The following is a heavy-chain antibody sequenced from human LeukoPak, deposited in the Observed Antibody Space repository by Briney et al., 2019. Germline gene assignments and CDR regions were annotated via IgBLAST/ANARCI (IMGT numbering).Heavy chain of an antibody. CDR2: ISAYNGNT. CDR3: ARNLVGATPGAIDY. J-gene: IGHJ4*02. V-gene: IGHV1-18*01. CDR1: GYTFTSYG. Sequence: ASVKVSCKASGYTFTSYGISWVRQAPGQGLEWMGWISAYNGNTNYAQKLQGRVTMTTDTSTSTAYMELRSLRSDDTAMYYCARNLVGATPGAIDYWGQGTLVTVSS. D-gene: IGHD1-26*01.